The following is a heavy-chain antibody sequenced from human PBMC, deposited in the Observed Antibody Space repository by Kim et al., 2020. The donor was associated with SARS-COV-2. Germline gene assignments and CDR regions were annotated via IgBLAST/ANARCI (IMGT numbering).Heavy chain of an antibody. D-gene: IGHD3-10*01. CDR1: GYTFTSYY. V-gene: IGHV1-46*01. CDR2: INPSGGST. Sequence: ASVKVSCKASGYTFTSYYMHWVRQAPGQGLEWMGIINPSGGSTSYAQKFQGRVTMTRDTSTSTVYMELSSLRSEDTAVYYCARDPTPSGSADHYFDYWGQGTLVTVSS. J-gene: IGHJ4*02. CDR3: ARDPTPSGSADHYFDY.